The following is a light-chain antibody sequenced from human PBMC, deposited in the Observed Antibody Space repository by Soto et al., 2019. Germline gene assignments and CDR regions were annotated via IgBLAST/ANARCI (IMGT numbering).Light chain of an antibody. J-gene: IGLJ1*01. Sequence: QSALTQPASVSGSPGQSIAISCIGTSSDIGSYNYVSWYQQHPGKAPKLMIYDVSNRPSGVSDRFSGSKSGNTASLTISGLQAEDEADYYCKSFTTSSTYVFRTGXKATVL. CDR2: DVS. V-gene: IGLV2-14*01. CDR1: SSDIGSYNY. CDR3: KSFTTSSTYV.